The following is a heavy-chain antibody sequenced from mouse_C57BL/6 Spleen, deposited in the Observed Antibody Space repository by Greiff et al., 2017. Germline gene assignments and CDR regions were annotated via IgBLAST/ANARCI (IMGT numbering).Heavy chain of an antibody. D-gene: IGHD2-5*01. Sequence: QVTLKVSGPGILQPSQTLSLTCSFSGFSLSTFGMGVGWIRQPSGKGLEWLAHIWWDDDKYYNPALKSRLTITKDTSKTPVFLKIANVDTADTATYYCARIPYYSNYGDAMDYWGQGTSVTVSS. CDR2: IWWDDDK. CDR1: GFSLSTFGMG. V-gene: IGHV8-8*01. J-gene: IGHJ4*01. CDR3: ARIPYYSNYGDAMDY.